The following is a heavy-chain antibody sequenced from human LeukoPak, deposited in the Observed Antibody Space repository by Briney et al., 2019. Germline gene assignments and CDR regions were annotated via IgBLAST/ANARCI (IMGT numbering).Heavy chain of an antibody. Sequence: GGSLRLSCAASGFTVSSNYMSWVRQAPGKGPEWVSVIYSGGSTYYADSVKGRFTISRHNSKNTLYLQMNSLRAEDTAVYYCARVNPDYYYGMDVWGQGTTVTVSS. CDR1: GFTVSSNY. J-gene: IGHJ6*02. CDR2: IYSGGST. V-gene: IGHV3-53*04. CDR3: ARVNPDYYYGMDV.